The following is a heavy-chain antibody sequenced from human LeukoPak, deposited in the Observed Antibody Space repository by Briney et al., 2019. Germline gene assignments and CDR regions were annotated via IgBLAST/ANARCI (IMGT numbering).Heavy chain of an antibody. CDR2: IRSKAYGGTT. CDR3: TRSSGSDY. J-gene: IGHJ4*02. D-gene: IGHD1-26*01. CDR1: GLTLSVHW. Sequence: GGSLRLSCAASGLTLSVHWMSWVRQAPGKGLEWVGFIRSKAYGGTTEYAASAKGRFTISRDDSKSIAYLQMNSLKTEDTAVYYCTRSSGSDYWGQGTLVTVSS. V-gene: IGHV3-49*04.